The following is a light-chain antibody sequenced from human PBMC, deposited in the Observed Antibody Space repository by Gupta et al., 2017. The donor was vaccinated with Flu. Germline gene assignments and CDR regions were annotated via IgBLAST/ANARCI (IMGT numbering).Light chain of an antibody. V-gene: IGKV3-15*01. CDR2: GAS. CDR3: QQYNKWPPRT. CDR1: QSVSTN. J-gene: IGKJ3*01. Sequence: ERATLSCRASQSVSTNLAWYQQKPGQAPRLLIYGASTRATGIPARFSGSGSGTEFTLTISSLQSEDFAVYYRQQYNKWPPRTFGPGTKVDIK.